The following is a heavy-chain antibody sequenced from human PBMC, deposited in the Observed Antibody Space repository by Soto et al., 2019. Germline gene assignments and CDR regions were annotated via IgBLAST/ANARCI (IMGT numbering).Heavy chain of an antibody. J-gene: IGHJ4*02. Sequence: ASVKVSCKASGYTFTSYGISWVRQAPGQGLEWMGWISAYNGNTNYAQKLQGRVTMTTDTSTSTAYMELRSLRSDDTAVYYCAGDVRPANGPNSFDYWGQGTLVTVSS. CDR1: GYTFTSYG. CDR2: ISAYNGNT. V-gene: IGHV1-18*01. D-gene: IGHD2-8*01. CDR3: AGDVRPANGPNSFDY.